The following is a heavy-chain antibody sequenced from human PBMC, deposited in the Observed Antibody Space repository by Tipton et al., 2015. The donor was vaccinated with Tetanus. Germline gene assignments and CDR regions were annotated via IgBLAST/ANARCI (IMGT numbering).Heavy chain of an antibody. D-gene: IGHD4-11*01. CDR2: IYPGDSDT. CDR1: GYSFTSYW. Sequence: VQLVQSGAEVKKPGESLKISCKGSGYSFTSYWIGWVRQMPGQGLEWMGIIYPGDSDTRYSPSSQGQVTISADKSISTAYLQWGSLKASDPAMYYCARATTVTTSGLGWFDPWGQGTLVTVSS. J-gene: IGHJ5*02. CDR3: ARATTVTTSGLGWFDP. V-gene: IGHV5-51*01.